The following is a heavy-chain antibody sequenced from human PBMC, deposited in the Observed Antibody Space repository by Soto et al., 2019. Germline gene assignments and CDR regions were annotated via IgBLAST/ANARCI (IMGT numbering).Heavy chain of an antibody. CDR1: GFTFSSYA. Sequence: PGGSLRLSCAASGFTFSSYAMSWVRQAPGKGLEWVSAISGSGGSTYYADSVKGRFTISRDNSKSTLYPQMNSLRAEDTAVYYCAKDGTRYYDSSGYFGGQGTLVTVSS. CDR3: AKDGTRYYDSSGYF. V-gene: IGHV3-23*01. CDR2: ISGSGGST. J-gene: IGHJ4*02. D-gene: IGHD3-22*01.